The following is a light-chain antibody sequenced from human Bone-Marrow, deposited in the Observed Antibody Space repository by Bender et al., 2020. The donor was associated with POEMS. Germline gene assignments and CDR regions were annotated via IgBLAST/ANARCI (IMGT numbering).Light chain of an antibody. V-gene: IGLV3-1*01. CDR1: KLGDKY. CDR3: SSWDDSLSGWV. CDR2: QDN. J-gene: IGLJ3*02. Sequence: SYDLTQPPSVSVSPGQTASITCSGDKLGDKYVSWYQQKPGQSPLLIIYQDNKRPSGVPARFSGSKSGTSASLAISDIQSEDEGDYYCSSWDDSLSGWVFGGGTKLTVL.